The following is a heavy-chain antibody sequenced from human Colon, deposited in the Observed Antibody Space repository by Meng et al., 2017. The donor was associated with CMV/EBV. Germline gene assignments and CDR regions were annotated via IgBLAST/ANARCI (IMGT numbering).Heavy chain of an antibody. CDR1: GFTFSSYW. CDR3: AREMGYSSAFDI. CDR2: IKQDGSEK. D-gene: IGHD5-18*01. J-gene: IGHJ3*02. V-gene: IGHV3-7*01. Sequence: GESLKISCAASGFTFSSYWMSWVRQAPGKGLEWVANIKQDGSEKYYVDSVKGRFTISRDNAKNSLYLQMNSLRAEDTAVYYCAREMGYSSAFDIWGQGTMVTVSS.